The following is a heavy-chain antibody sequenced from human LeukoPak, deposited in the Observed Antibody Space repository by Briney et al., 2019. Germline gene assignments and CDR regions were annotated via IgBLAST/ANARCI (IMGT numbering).Heavy chain of an antibody. CDR1: GFAFSDYE. V-gene: IGHV3-48*03. CDR3: ARAIYHLDY. Sequence: GGSLRLSCAASGFAFSDYEMNWVRQAPGKGLEWVSYISSSGDKILHADSVKGRFTISRDNAKNSLYLHMETLRADGTAVYYCARAIYHLDYWGQGTLVTVSS. CDR2: ISSSGDKI. D-gene: IGHD2/OR15-2a*01. J-gene: IGHJ4*02.